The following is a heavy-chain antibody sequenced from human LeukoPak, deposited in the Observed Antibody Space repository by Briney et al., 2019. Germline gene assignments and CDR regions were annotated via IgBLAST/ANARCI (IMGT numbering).Heavy chain of an antibody. J-gene: IGHJ4*02. V-gene: IGHV3-30-3*01. Sequence: GGSLRLSCAASGFTFSSYAMHWVRQAPGKGLEWVAVISYDRSNKYYADSVKGRFTISRDNSKNTLYLQMNSLRAEDTAVYYCASDREYSSSSLNGANDYWGQGTLVTVSS. CDR2: ISYDRSNK. CDR1: GFTFSSYA. D-gene: IGHD6-6*01. CDR3: ASDREYSSSSLNGANDY.